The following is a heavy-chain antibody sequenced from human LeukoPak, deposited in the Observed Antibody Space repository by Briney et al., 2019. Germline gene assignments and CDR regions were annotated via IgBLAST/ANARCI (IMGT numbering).Heavy chain of an antibody. D-gene: IGHD1-1*01. CDR3: ARVETGIWIFDY. CDR2: IRNKANSYTT. V-gene: IGHV3-72*01. Sequence: PGGSLRLSGAASGFTFIDNYVDGVGKAPGKGLKGVGRIRNKANSYTTEYAASVKGRFTISRDDSKNSLYLQMNSLKTEDTAVYYCARVETGIWIFDYWGQGTLVTVSS. CDR1: GFTFIDNY. J-gene: IGHJ4*02.